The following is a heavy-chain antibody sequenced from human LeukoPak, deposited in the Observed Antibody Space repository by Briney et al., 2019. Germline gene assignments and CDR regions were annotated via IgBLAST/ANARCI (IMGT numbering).Heavy chain of an antibody. Sequence: GGSLRLSCAASGXTVSSNYMSWVRQAPGKGLEWVSVIYSGGSTYYADSVKGRFTISRDNSKNTLYLQMNSLGAEDTAVYYCAREGYCSSTSCQTGFDYWGQGTLVTVSS. CDR3: AREGYCSSTSCQTGFDY. V-gene: IGHV3-53*01. D-gene: IGHD2-2*01. CDR2: IYSGGST. CDR1: GXTVSSNY. J-gene: IGHJ4*02.